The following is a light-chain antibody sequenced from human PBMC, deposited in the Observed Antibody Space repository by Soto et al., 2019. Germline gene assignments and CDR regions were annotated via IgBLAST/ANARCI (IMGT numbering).Light chain of an antibody. Sequence: DFQMTPSPSTLSASVGDRVTITCRASQSISSWLAWYQQKPGKAPKLLIYDASSLESGVPSRFSGSGAGTEFTLTISSLQPDDFANYYCQQYNSYWTFGQGTKVEIK. CDR2: DAS. J-gene: IGKJ1*01. CDR1: QSISSW. CDR3: QQYNSYWT. V-gene: IGKV1-5*01.